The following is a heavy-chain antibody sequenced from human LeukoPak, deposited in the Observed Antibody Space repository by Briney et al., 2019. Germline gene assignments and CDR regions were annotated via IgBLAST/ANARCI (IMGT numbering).Heavy chain of an antibody. V-gene: IGHV4-39*01. Sequence: SETLSLTCTVSGGSISSSSYYWGWIRQPPGKGLEWIGRIYYSGSTYYNPSLKSRVTIPVDTSKNQFSLKLSSVTAADTAVYYCASRPVLRYFDWLQAFDYWGQGTLVTVSS. CDR2: IYYSGST. CDR1: GGSISSSSYY. D-gene: IGHD3-9*01. J-gene: IGHJ4*02. CDR3: ASRPVLRYFDWLQAFDY.